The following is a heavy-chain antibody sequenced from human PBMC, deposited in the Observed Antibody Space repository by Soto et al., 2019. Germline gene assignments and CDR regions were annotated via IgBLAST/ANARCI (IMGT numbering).Heavy chain of an antibody. CDR2: IYYSGNT. J-gene: IGHJ6*02. Sequence: QVQLQESGPGLVKPSQTLSLTCTVSGGSISSGDYYWNWIRQPPGKGLEWIGNIYYSGNTDCNPSVKSRVTISVDTSKNQFSLNLSSVTAADSAVYYCAGQPTAGSFYDLGSYYYYYGMDVWGQGTTVTVSS. V-gene: IGHV4-30-4*01. CDR1: GGSISSGDYY. CDR3: AGQPTAGSFYDLGSYYYYYGMDV. D-gene: IGHD3-16*01.